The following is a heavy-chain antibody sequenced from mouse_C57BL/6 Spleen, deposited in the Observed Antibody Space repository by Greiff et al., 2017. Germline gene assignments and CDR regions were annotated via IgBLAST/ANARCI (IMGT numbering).Heavy chain of an antibody. CDR1: GYTFTDYE. D-gene: IGHD2-4*01. J-gene: IGHJ1*03. CDR2: IDPETGGT. CDR3: TRDYDYAHWYFDV. V-gene: IGHV1-15*01. Sequence: QVQLQQSGAELVRPGASVTLSCKASGYTFTDYEMHWVKQTPVHGLEWIGAIDPETGGTAYNQKFKGKAILTADKSSSTAYMELRSLTSEDSAVYYCTRDYDYAHWYFDVWGTGTTVTVSS.